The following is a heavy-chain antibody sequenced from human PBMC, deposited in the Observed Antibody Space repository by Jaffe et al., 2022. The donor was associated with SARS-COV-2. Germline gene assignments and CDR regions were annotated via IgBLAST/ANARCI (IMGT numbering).Heavy chain of an antibody. CDR1: GFTFSRDW. Sequence: EGQLVESGGGLVQPGGSLRLSCVDSGFTFSRDWMNWVRQAPGKGLEWVAAIKADGSERYYVDSVKGRFTISRDNAKNSLFLHMDYVRAEDTAKYYCARYDSGGDVRGFHWGQGTLITVST. D-gene: IGHD3-22*01. CDR3: ARYDSGGDVRGFH. CDR2: IKADGSER. V-gene: IGHV3-7*03. J-gene: IGHJ4*02.